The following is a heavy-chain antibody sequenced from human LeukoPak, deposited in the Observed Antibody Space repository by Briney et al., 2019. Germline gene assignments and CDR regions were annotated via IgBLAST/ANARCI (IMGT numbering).Heavy chain of an antibody. CDR2: IYYSGST. CDR1: GGSISSGGYS. J-gene: IGHJ4*02. V-gene: IGHV4-30-4*07. D-gene: IGHD5-18*01. CDR3: ARRGNGYSYGRGRYFDY. Sequence: SETLSLTCAVSGGSISSGGYSWSWIRQPPGKGLEWIGYIYYSGSTYYNPSLKSRVTISLDTSRNQFSLKLSSVTAADTAVYYCARRGNGYSYGRGRYFDYWGQGTLVTVSS.